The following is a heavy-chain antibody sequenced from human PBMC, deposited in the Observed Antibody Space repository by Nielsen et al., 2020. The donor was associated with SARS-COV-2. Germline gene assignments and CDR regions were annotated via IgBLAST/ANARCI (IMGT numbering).Heavy chain of an antibody. J-gene: IGHJ4*02. Sequence: GESLKISCAASGFIVSSNYMSWVRQAPGKGLEWVAVMYSDGSTNYAESVKGRFTVSRDNSKNTLYLQMNSLRAEDTAVYYCAKRSGYTSGWYGDYWGQGTLVTVSS. CDR1: GFIVSSNY. CDR2: MYSDGST. CDR3: AKRSGYTSGWYGDY. D-gene: IGHD6-19*01. V-gene: IGHV3-53*01.